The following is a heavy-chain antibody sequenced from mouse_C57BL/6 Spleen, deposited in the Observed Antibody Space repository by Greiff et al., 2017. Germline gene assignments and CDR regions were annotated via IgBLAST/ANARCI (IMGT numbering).Heavy chain of an antibody. Sequence: EVMLVESGGDLVKPGGSLKLSCAASGFTFSSSGMSWVRQTPDKRLEWVATISSGGSYTYYPDSVKGRFTLSRDNAKNTLYLQMSSLKSEDTAMYYCARQEGSIYYDYDGDYYFDYWGQGTTLTVSS. CDR1: GFTFSSSG. CDR2: ISSGGSYT. V-gene: IGHV5-6*01. D-gene: IGHD2-4*01. CDR3: ARQEGSIYYDYDGDYYFDY. J-gene: IGHJ2*01.